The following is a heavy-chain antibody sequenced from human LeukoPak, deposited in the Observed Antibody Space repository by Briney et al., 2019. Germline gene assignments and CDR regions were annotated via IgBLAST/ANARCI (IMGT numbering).Heavy chain of an antibody. CDR3: ARDRSTGSYLFFDY. CDR1: GFTFDTFG. CDR2: IWHDGSNK. D-gene: IGHD6-19*01. Sequence: GGSLRLSCLASGFTFDTFGMYWARQAPGKGLEWVAVIWHDGSNKYYTDSVKGRFTISRDNSKNTLYLQMNSLRAEDTAVYYCARDRSTGSYLFFDYWGQGVLVTVSS. V-gene: IGHV3-33*07. J-gene: IGHJ4*02.